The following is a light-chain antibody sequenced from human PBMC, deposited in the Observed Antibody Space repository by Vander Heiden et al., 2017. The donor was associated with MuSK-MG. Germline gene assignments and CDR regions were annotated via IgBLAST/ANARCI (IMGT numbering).Light chain of an antibody. CDR3: QQYNT. CDR2: GAS. CDR1: QSVSSN. J-gene: IGKJ1*01. Sequence: EIVMTQSPATLSVSPGERATLSCRASQSVSSNLAWYQQKPGQAPRLLIYGASTRATGIPARFSGSGSGTEFTLTISSLQSEDFAVYDCQQYNTFGQGTKVEIK. V-gene: IGKV3-15*01.